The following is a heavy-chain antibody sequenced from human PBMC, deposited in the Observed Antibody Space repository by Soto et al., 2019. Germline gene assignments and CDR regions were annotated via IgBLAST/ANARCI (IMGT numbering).Heavy chain of an antibody. V-gene: IGHV4-59*01. D-gene: IGHD3-10*01. Sequence: KSSETLSLTCTVSGGSISGFYWSWIRQPPGKGLEWIGYMYHSGSTNYNPSLKSRVTVSVDTSKNQFSLKLSSVTAADTAVYYCARVEPLVRGLRWFDPWGQGTLVTVSS. J-gene: IGHJ5*02. CDR1: GGSISGFY. CDR2: MYHSGST. CDR3: ARVEPLVRGLRWFDP.